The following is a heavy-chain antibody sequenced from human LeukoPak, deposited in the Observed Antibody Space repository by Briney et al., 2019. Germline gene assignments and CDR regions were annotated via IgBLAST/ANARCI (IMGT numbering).Heavy chain of an antibody. V-gene: IGHV3-23*01. D-gene: IGHD6-13*01. CDR2: IYENGGTA. J-gene: IGHJ4*02. CDR3: AKDLSSSWYHFDY. CDR1: GFTFRSHA. Sequence: GGSLRLSCVGSGFTFRSHAMSWVRQAPEQGLEFVSGIYENGGTAYYADSVKGRFSISRDNSKNTLYLQMNSLRAEDTAVYYCAKDLSSSWYHFDYWGQGTLVTVSS.